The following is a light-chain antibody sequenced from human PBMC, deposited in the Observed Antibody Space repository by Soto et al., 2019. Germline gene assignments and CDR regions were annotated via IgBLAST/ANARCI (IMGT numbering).Light chain of an antibody. CDR3: QQSYSVPIT. J-gene: IGKJ5*01. CDR2: AAS. V-gene: IGKV1-39*01. Sequence: DIQMIQSPSSVSASVGDRVTVTCRASESISTHLNWYQQKSGGAPQLLIQAASTLQTGVPSRFSGSGSGTDFTLTISSLQPEDFATYHCQQSYSVPITFGQGTRLEIK. CDR1: ESISTH.